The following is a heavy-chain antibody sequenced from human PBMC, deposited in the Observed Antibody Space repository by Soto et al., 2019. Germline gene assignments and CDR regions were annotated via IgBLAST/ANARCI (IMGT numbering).Heavy chain of an antibody. CDR1: GYIFVNYG. V-gene: IGHV1-18*01. D-gene: IGHD2-15*01. Sequence: QVQLVQSGDEVRKPGSSVKVSCKASGYIFVNYGIAWVRQAPGQGLEWMGWISPYSGNTHYAGKVQGRPTMTTDTTKSTAYMDLGSLTSADTAVYYCAMVENDVTPTRQDVWGQGTTVTVSS. CDR3: AMVENDVTPTRQDV. J-gene: IGHJ6*02. CDR2: ISPYSGNT.